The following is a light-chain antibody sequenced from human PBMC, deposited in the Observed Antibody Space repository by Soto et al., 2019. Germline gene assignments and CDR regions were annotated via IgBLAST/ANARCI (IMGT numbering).Light chain of an antibody. CDR3: SSYTSSSPPYV. J-gene: IGLJ1*01. V-gene: IGLV2-14*01. CDR2: EVS. CDR1: SSDVGGYNY. Sequence: QSALTQPASVSGSPGQSITISCTGTSSDVGGYNYVSWYQQHPGKAPKLMIYEVSNWPSGVSNRFSGSKSGNTASLTISGLQAEDEADYYCSSYTSSSPPYVFGTGTQLTVL.